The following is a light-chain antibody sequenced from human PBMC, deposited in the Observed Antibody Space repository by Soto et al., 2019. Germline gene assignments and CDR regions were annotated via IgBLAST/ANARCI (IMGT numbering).Light chain of an antibody. V-gene: IGKV3-20*01. J-gene: IGKJ2*01. CDR3: QQYGRSPMFT. CDR2: GAS. CDR1: QSVSSNY. Sequence: EIVLTQSPGTLSLSPGERATLSCRASQSVSSNYLAWYQQKPGQAPRLLIYGASRGAAGIPDRFSGSGSGTDFTLTIRILEPEDVAVYFCQQYGRSPMFTFGQGTKLEIK.